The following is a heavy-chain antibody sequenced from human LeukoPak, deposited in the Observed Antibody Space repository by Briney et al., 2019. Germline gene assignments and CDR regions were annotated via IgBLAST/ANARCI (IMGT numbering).Heavy chain of an antibody. V-gene: IGHV1-2*02. CDR1: GYTFTGYY. CDR3: ASGDVVPAGSFDP. D-gene: IGHD2-2*01. CDR2: INPNSGGT. Sequence: ASVKVSCKASGYTFTGYYMHWARQAPGQGLEWMGWINPNSGGTNYAQKFQGRVTMTRDTSISAAYMELSRLRSDDTAVYYCASGDVVPAGSFDPWGQGTLVTVSS. J-gene: IGHJ5*02.